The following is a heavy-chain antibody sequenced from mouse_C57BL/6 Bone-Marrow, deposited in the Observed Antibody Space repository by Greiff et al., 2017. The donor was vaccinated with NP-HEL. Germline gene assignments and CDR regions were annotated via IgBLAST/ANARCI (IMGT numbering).Heavy chain of an antibody. CDR2: IDPSDSYT. CDR3: ASDSLYYFDD. J-gene: IGHJ2*01. V-gene: IGHV1-59*01. Sequence: QVQLQQPGAELVRPGTSVKLSCKASGYTFTSYWMHWVKQRPGQGLEWIGVIDPSDSYTNYNQKFKGKATLTVDTSSSTAYMQLSSLTSEDSAVYYCASDSLYYFDDWGQGTTLTVSS. D-gene: IGHD2-4*01. CDR1: GYTFTSYW.